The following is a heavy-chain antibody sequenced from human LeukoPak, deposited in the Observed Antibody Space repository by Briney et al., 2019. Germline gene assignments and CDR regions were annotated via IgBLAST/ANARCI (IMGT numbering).Heavy chain of an antibody. V-gene: IGHV3-33*01. D-gene: IGHD2-21*02. CDR1: GLTFSNYN. CDR3: ARDRQASDGELDY. J-gene: IGHJ4*02. CDR2: IWYDGSNK. Sequence: GGSLRLSCSASGLTFSNYNIHWVRQAPGKGLEWVAVIWYDGSNKYYADSVKGRFTISRDNSKNTLYLQMNSLRAEDTAVYYCARDRQASDGELDYWGQGTLVTVSS.